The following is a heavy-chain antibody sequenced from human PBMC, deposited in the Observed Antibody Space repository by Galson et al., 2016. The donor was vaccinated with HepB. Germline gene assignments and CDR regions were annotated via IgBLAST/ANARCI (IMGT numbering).Heavy chain of an antibody. CDR1: GGTFSTHA. V-gene: IGHV1-69*13. Sequence: SVKVSCKASGGTFSTHALTWVRQAPGQGLEWMGGIIPIFGTANYAQKFQGRVTITADEPTNTAYMELSSLRSEDTAVYYCTRDCSSTNCYNWFDHWGQGTLVTVSS. J-gene: IGHJ5*02. CDR2: IIPIFGTA. D-gene: IGHD2-2*01. CDR3: TRDCSSTNCYNWFDH.